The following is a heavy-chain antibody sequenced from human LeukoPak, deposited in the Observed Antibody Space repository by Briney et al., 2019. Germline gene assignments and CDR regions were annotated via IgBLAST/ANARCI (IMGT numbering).Heavy chain of an antibody. CDR1: GGSISSGSYY. V-gene: IGHV4-61*02. J-gene: IGHJ4*02. CDR2: IYTSGST. Sequence: PSETLSLTCTVSGGSISSGSYYWSWIRQPAGRGLEWIGRIYTSGSTNYNPSLKSRVTISVDTSKNQFSLKLSSVTAADTAVYYCARGTGLYDYWGQGTLVTVSS. CDR3: ARGTGLYDY.